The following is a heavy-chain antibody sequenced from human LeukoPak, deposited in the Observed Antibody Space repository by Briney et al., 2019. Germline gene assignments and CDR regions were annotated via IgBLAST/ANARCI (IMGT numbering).Heavy chain of an antibody. J-gene: IGHJ3*02. Sequence: GGSLRLSCAASGFTFSDNYMSWVRQAPGKGLEWVSYISRSATYTNYADSVKGRFTISRDNSKNSLYMQMSSLRAEDTAVYYCAPSFGSGSSIWGQGTMLTVSS. CDR3: APSFGSGSSI. CDR2: ISRSATYT. V-gene: IGHV3-11*03. CDR1: GFTFSDNY. D-gene: IGHD3-10*01.